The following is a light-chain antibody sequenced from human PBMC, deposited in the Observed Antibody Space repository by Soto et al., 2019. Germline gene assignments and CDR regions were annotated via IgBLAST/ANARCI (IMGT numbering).Light chain of an antibody. CDR1: QSISNW. CDR3: QQYNSHWT. V-gene: IGKV1-5*01. Sequence: DIHMTQSPSTLPASVGDRVTITCRASQSISNWLAWYQQKPGKAPNLLIYDASSLQSGVPSRFSGIGSGTEFTLTISSLQPDDFATYYCQQYNSHWTFGQGTKV. CDR2: DAS. J-gene: IGKJ1*01.